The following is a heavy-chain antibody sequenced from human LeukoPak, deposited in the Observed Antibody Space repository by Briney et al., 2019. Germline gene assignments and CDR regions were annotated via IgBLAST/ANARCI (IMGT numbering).Heavy chain of an antibody. CDR2: IYYSGST. J-gene: IGHJ4*02. CDR1: GGSISSYY. V-gene: IGHV4-59*01. CDR3: ARAYGDHGVGLDY. D-gene: IGHD4-17*01. Sequence: KPSETLSLTCTVSGGSISSYYWSWIRQPPGKGLEWIGDIYYSGSTNYNPSLKSRVTISIDTSKRQFSLTLSSVTAADTAVYYCARAYGDHGVGLDYWGQGTLVTVSS.